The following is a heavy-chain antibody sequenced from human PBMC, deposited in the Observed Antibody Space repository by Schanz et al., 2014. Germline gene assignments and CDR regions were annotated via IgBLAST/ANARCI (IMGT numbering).Heavy chain of an antibody. J-gene: IGHJ4*02. Sequence: VQLLESGGGLVQPGGSLRLSCAASGFTFSRYGMHWVRQAPGKGLEWVSGMSWNAGSLGYGDSVKGRFTISRDNSNNTVYLQMNTLRAEDTAVYYCAREDCSATSCYFRYWGQGTLVTVSS. V-gene: IGHV3-NL1*01. CDR3: AREDCSATSCYFRY. CDR2: MSWNAGSL. CDR1: GFTFSRYG. D-gene: IGHD2-21*01.